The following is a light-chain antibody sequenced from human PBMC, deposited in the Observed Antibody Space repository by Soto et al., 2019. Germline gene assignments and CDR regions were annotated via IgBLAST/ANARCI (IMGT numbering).Light chain of an antibody. Sequence: DIQMTQSPSSLSASVGDRVTITCRASQSINNYLHWFQQKPGKAPKLLIYAASTLQGGVPSRFSGSGSGTDFTLTISSLHPEDFATYFCQQSYNTPRTFAQGTKVDVK. CDR1: QSINNY. CDR3: QQSYNTPRT. CDR2: AAS. V-gene: IGKV1-39*01. J-gene: IGKJ1*01.